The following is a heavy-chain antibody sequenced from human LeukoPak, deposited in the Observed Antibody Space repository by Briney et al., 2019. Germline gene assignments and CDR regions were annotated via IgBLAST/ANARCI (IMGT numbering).Heavy chain of an antibody. CDR1: GGSFSGYY. V-gene: IGHV4-59*01. CDR2: INYSGST. J-gene: IGHJ2*01. Sequence: PSETLSLTCAVYGGSFSGYYWSWIRQPPGKGLEWIGYINYSGSTNYNPSLKSRVTISVDTSKNQFSLKLRSVTAADTAMYYCARAYDNSLCYFDLWGRGTLVTVSS. CDR3: ARAYDNSLCYFDL. D-gene: IGHD3-22*01.